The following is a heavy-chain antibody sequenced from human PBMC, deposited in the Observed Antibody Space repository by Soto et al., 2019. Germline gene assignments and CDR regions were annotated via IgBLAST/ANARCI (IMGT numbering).Heavy chain of an antibody. D-gene: IGHD3-3*01. V-gene: IGHV4-28*01. CDR2: IYSNGTT. CDR3: ARTSRYDLWSGSPFYAMSV. CDR1: AYSISSGNW. Sequence: QVQLQESGPGLVKPADTLSLTCAVSAYSISSGNWWGWIRQPPGKGLEWIGYIYSNGTTYYNPCLMRRVTRSVDTSQNQFSLQVRFLTAVDTDVYYCARTSRYDLWSGSPFYAMSVWGQGTTVIVSS. J-gene: IGHJ6*01.